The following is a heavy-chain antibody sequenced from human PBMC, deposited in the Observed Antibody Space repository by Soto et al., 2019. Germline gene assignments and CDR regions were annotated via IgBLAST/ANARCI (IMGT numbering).Heavy chain of an antibody. CDR1: GAALNSGNYY. Sequence: SETLSLTCSGSGAALNSGNYYWSWIRQVPGKGLEWIGHIYVTGAVDYNPSLRDRITISQDTSERQFSLNLRLVTAADTAVYYCARLRIATNNYKWFDPWGQGTLVTVSS. CDR3: ARLRIATNNYKWFDP. D-gene: IGHD2-21*01. J-gene: IGHJ5*02. CDR2: IYVTGAV. V-gene: IGHV4-31*03.